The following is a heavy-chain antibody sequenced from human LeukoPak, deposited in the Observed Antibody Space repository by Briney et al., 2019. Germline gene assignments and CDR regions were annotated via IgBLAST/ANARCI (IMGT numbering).Heavy chain of an antibody. Sequence: SETLSLTCTVSGGSISSGGYYWSWIRQHPGKGLEWIGYIYDSETTYYNPSLKSRVTISGDTSKNQLSLELSSVTAADTAVYYCARDLGYRVPGWFDPWGQGTLVTVSS. CDR2: IYDSETT. V-gene: IGHV4-31*03. CDR1: GGSISSGGYY. D-gene: IGHD3-16*02. J-gene: IGHJ5*02. CDR3: ARDLGYRVPGWFDP.